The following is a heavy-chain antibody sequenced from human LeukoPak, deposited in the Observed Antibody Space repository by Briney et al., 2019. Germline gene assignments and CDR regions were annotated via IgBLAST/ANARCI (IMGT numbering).Heavy chain of an antibody. CDR2: ISYDGSNK. D-gene: IGHD5-18*01. CDR1: GFTFSSYG. J-gene: IGHJ4*02. CDR3: AKEEQYSYAI. V-gene: IGHV3-30*18. Sequence: PGGSLRLSCAASGFTFSSYGMHWVRLAPGKGLEWVAVISYDGSNKYYADSVKGRFTISRDNSKNTLYLQMNSLSAEDTAVYYCAKEEQYSYAIWGQGTLVTVSS.